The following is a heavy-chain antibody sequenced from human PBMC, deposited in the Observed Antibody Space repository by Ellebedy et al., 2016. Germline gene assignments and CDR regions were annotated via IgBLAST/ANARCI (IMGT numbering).Heavy chain of an antibody. CDR3: ARRGNGIYYFDY. Sequence: GESLKISCAASGFTFSSYGMHWVRQAPGKGLEWVAVIWYDGSNKYYADSVKGRFTISRDNSKNTLYLQMNSLGAEDTAVYYCARRGNGIYYFDYWGQGTLVTVSS. CDR2: IWYDGSNK. J-gene: IGHJ4*02. CDR1: GFTFSSYG. D-gene: IGHD2/OR15-2a*01. V-gene: IGHV3-33*01.